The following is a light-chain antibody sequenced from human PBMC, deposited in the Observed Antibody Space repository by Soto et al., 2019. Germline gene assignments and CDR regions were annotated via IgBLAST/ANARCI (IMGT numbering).Light chain of an antibody. J-gene: IGKJ2*01. Sequence: EIVLTQSPGTLSLSPGERATLSCRASQSVSSSYLAWYQQKPGQAPRLLIYGASSRATGIPDRFSGSGSGTDFTLTISRLEPEDFAGYYCQQYGSSPRMYTFGQGTNLEIK. CDR3: QQYGSSPRMYT. CDR1: QSVSSSY. V-gene: IGKV3-20*01. CDR2: GAS.